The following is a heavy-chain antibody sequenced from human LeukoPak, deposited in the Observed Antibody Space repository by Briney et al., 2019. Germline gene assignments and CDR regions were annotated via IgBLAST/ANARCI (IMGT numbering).Heavy chain of an antibody. CDR3: ARVQGIAAAEYYFDY. Sequence: SVKVSCKASGGTFSSYAINWVRQAPGQGLEWMGWINPNSGGTNYAQRFQGRVTMTRDTSISTAYMELSRLRSDDTAVYYCARVQGIAAAEYYFDYWGQGTLVTVSS. D-gene: IGHD6-13*01. CDR1: GGTFSSYA. J-gene: IGHJ4*02. V-gene: IGHV1-2*02. CDR2: INPNSGGT.